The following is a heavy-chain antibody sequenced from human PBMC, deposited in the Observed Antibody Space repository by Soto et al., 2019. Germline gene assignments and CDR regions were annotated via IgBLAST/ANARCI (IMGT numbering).Heavy chain of an antibody. Sequence: SETLSLTCTVSGGSISSSSYYWGWIRQPPGQGLEWIGSLYYSGSTYYNPSPRSRVTISVDTSKNQSSLMLSSVTASNTAVYYCARNSYSYDTPPYYYYYYGMDVWGQGTTVTVSS. D-gene: IGHD5-18*01. CDR1: GGSISSSSYY. CDR2: LYYSGST. CDR3: ARNSYSYDTPPYYYYYYGMDV. V-gene: IGHV4-39*01. J-gene: IGHJ6*02.